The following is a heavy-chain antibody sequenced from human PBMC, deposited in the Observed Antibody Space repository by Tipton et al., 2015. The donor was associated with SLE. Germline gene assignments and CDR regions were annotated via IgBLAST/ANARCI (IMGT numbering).Heavy chain of an antibody. CDR1: GGSISSGVYY. Sequence: TLSLTCTVSGGSISSGVYYWSWIRQHPGKGLEWIGYIYHSGSTYYNPSLRSRVTVSVDTSRNQFSLKLSSVTAADTAVYYCARSLETFDVWGQGTMVTVSA. CDR3: ARSLETFDV. J-gene: IGHJ3*01. D-gene: IGHD3-3*01. CDR2: IYHSGST. V-gene: IGHV4-30-4*01.